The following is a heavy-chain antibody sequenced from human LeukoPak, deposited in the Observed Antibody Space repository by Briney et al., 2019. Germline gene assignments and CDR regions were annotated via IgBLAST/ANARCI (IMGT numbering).Heavy chain of an antibody. J-gene: IGHJ6*02. D-gene: IGHD6-13*01. CDR1: GNYW. V-gene: IGHV3-74*01. Sequence: GGSLRLSCAASGNYWMHWVRQAPGKGLVWVSHINSDGSWTSYADSVKGRFTISKDNAKNTVYLQMNSLRAEDTAVYYCAKDGSSWYLYYYYYGMDVWGQGTTVTVSS. CDR3: AKDGSSWYLYYYYYGMDV. CDR2: INSDGSWT.